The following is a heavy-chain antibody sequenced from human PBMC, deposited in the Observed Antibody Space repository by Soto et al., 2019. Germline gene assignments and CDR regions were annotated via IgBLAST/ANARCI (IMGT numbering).Heavy chain of an antibody. J-gene: IGHJ6*02. D-gene: IGHD3-3*01. Sequence: PSETLSLTCAVSGGSISSSSYYWGWIRQPPGKGLEWIGSIYYSGSTYYNPSLKSRVTISVDTSKNQFSLKLSSVTAADTAVYYCARLVGVVRYGMDVWGQGTTVTVSS. CDR1: GGSISSSSYY. CDR3: ARLVGVVRYGMDV. V-gene: IGHV4-39*01. CDR2: IYYSGST.